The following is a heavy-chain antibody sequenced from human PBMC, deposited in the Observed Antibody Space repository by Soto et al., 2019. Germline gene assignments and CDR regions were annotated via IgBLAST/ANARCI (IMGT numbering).Heavy chain of an antibody. J-gene: IGHJ4*02. D-gene: IGHD1-26*01. V-gene: IGHV3-30*18. CDR3: AKDGSGSYSWYFDY. Sequence: HPGGSLRLSCAASGFTFSSYGMHWVRQAPGKGLEWVAVISYDGSNKYYADSVKGRFTISRDNSKNTLYLQMNSLRAEDTAVYYCAKDGSGSYSWYFDYWGQGTLVTVSS. CDR1: GFTFSSYG. CDR2: ISYDGSNK.